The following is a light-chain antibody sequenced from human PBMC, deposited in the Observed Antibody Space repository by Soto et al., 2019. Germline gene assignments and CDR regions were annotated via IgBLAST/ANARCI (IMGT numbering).Light chain of an antibody. J-gene: IGKJ1*01. CDR2: GAS. Sequence: EIVLTQSPGTLSLSPGERATLSCRASQSVSSSYLAWYQQKAGQAPRLVIYGASIRATGIPDRFSGSGSGTGFTRTISRLEPEDSAVYYCQQYGNSPRTVGQGTKVDIK. CDR1: QSVSSSY. V-gene: IGKV3-20*01. CDR3: QQYGNSPRT.